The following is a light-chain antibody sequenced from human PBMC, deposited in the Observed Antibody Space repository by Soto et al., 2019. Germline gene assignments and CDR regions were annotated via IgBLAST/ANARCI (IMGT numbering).Light chain of an antibody. CDR1: SSNIGAGYD. Sequence: QSVLTQPPSVSGAPGQRVTISCTGSSSNIGAGYDVHWYQQLPGTAPKLLIYGNSNRPSGVPDRFSGSKSGTSASLAITGLQAEDEADYYCSSYTSRSTGVFGTGTKVTVL. V-gene: IGLV1-40*01. J-gene: IGLJ1*01. CDR2: GNS. CDR3: SSYTSRSTGV.